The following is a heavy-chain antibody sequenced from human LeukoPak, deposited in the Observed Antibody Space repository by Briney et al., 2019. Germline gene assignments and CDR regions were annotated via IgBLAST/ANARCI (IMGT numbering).Heavy chain of an antibody. J-gene: IGHJ4*02. Sequence: SGGSLRLSCAASGCTFSDYYMSWLRQAPGKGLERVSYISSSGSTIYYADSVKGRFTISRDNAKNSLYLQMDSLRAEDTAVYYYAKDSRFCSATSCSFDFWGQGTLVTVSS. CDR2: ISSSGSTI. V-gene: IGHV3-11*01. CDR1: GCTFSDYY. CDR3: AKDSRFCSATSCSFDF. D-gene: IGHD2-2*01.